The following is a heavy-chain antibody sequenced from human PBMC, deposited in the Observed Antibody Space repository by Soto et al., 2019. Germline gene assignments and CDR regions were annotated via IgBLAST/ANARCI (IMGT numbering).Heavy chain of an antibody. CDR3: ARVGGVAARTFDY. D-gene: IGHD2-15*01. CDR1: GGSISPFY. J-gene: IGHJ4*02. Sequence: SETLSLTCTVSGGSISPFYWSWVRQPPGKGLEWIGYLYYSGNTNYNPSLKSRVTISVDASKNQVSLRLTSVTAADTAVYYCARVGGVAARTFDYWGQGTVVTVSS. CDR2: LYYSGNT. V-gene: IGHV4-59*01.